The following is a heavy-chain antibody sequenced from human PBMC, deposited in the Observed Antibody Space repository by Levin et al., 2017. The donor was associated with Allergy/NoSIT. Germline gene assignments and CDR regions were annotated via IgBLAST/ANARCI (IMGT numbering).Heavy chain of an antibody. CDR3: ARAPSRYDARGSLDS. CDR2: ISDGGSTT. J-gene: IGHJ4*02. CDR1: GFTFGSYQ. D-gene: IGHD4/OR15-4a*01. Sequence: PGGSLRLSCTASGFTFGSYQMHWVRQAPGKGLEWISYISDGGSTTYYADSVKGRFTVSRDNAKNSLFLQMDSLRGDYTAVYYCARAPSRYDARGSLDSWGQGTLVTVSS. V-gene: IGHV3-48*03.